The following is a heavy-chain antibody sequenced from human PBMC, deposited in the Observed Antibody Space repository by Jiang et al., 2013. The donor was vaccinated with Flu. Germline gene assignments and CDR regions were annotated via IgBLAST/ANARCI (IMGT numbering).Heavy chain of an antibody. CDR1: FTSYG. CDR3: ARDQIVVVVVAATEGAFDI. J-gene: IGHJ3*02. CDR2: ISAYNGNT. Sequence: FTSYGISWVRQAPGQGLEWMGWISAYNGNTNYAQKLQGRVTMTTDTSTSTAYMELRSLRSDDTAVYYCARDQIVVVVVAATEGAFDIWGQGTMVTVSS. D-gene: IGHD2-15*01. V-gene: IGHV1-18*01.